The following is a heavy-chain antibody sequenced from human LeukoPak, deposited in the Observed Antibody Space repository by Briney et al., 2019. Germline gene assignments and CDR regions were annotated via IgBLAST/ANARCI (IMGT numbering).Heavy chain of an antibody. CDR1: GYNIINYW. CDR3: ARLGKGLLRYSFDY. Sequence: GESLKISCEVSGYNIINYWIGWVRQMPGKGLEWMAIIFPGDSTATYNPSFQGQVSLSVDKSVSAACLQWSSLQASDTAIYYCARLGKGLLRYSFDYWGHGTLVTVAS. V-gene: IGHV5-51*01. CDR2: IFPGDSTA. D-gene: IGHD3-16*01. J-gene: IGHJ4*01.